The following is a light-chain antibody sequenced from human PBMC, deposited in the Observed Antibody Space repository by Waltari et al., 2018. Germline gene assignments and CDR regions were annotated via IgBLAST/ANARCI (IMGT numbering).Light chain of an antibody. CDR1: SSFLGTDSG. J-gene: IGLJ1*01. CDR2: LNT. CDR3: QSHDSALNVYV. V-gene: IGLV1-40*01. Sequence: QSVLPQPPSVSGAPGQRVTISCPCISSFLGTDSGLPWYQQLPGAAPKLLIYLNTNRPSGVPDRFSGSRSGTSASLAITGLQAEDEADYYCQSHDSALNVYVFGTGTKVTVL.